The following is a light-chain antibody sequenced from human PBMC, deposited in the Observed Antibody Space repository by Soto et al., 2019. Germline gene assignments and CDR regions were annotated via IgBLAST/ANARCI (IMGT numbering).Light chain of an antibody. CDR3: QQYGSSPTT. V-gene: IGKV3-20*01. Sequence: EIVLTQSPSTLSLSPGERATLSCRASQSVSSTYLAWYQQKPGQAPGLLIYDASNRATGIPARFNGSXYGTNLTLTISRLEPEDFAVYYCQQYGSSPTTFGQGTRLEIK. CDR1: QSVSSTY. J-gene: IGKJ5*01. CDR2: DAS.